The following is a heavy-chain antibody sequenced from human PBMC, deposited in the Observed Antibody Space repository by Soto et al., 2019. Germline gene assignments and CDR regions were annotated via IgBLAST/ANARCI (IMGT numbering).Heavy chain of an antibody. CDR3: ARDLSSWDFWSGYYGDYYYYYGMDV. CDR1: GFTFSSYS. D-gene: IGHD3-3*01. V-gene: IGHV3-48*04. J-gene: IGHJ6*02. CDR2: ISSSSSTI. Sequence: PGGSLRLSCAASGFTFSSYSMNWVRQAPGKGLEWVSYISSSSSTIYYADSVKGRFTISRDNAKNSLYLQMNSLRAEDTAVYYCARDLSSWDFWSGYYGDYYYYYGMDVWGQGTTVTVSS.